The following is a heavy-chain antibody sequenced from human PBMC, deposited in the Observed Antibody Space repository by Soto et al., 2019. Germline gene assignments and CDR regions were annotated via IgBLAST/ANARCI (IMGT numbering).Heavy chain of an antibody. CDR3: AKDWGVAAAGTAYYFDY. CDR1: GFTFSGSA. CDR2: ISYDGSNK. D-gene: IGHD6-13*01. Sequence: HPGGSLRLSCAASGFTFSGSAMHWVRQAPGKGLEWVAVISYDGSNKYYADSVKGRFTISRDNSKNTLYLQMNSLRAEDTAVYYCAKDWGVAAAGTAYYFDYWGQGTLVTVSS. V-gene: IGHV3-30*04. J-gene: IGHJ4*02.